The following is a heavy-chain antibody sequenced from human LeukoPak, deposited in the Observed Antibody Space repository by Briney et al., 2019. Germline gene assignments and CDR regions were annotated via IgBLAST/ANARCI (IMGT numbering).Heavy chain of an antibody. Sequence: PGGSLRLSCAASGFTFSSYAMSWVRQAPGKGLEWVAVISYDGSNKYYADSVKGRFTISRDNSKNTLYLQMNSLRAEDTAVYYCAKDGVAPPGYYPYYFDYWGQGTLVTVSS. CDR3: AKDGVAPPGYYPYYFDY. D-gene: IGHD3-22*01. CDR2: ISYDGSNK. J-gene: IGHJ4*02. CDR1: GFTFSSYA. V-gene: IGHV3-30*18.